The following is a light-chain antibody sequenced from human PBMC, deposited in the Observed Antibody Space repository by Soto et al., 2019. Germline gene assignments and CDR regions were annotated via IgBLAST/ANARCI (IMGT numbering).Light chain of an antibody. CDR1: QGISSY. Sequence: AIRMTQSPSSFSASTGDRVTITCRASQGISSYLAWYQQKPGKAPKLLIYAASTLQSGVPSRFSGSGSGTDFTLTINGLQPEDFATYYCQQSFSFPRTFGQGTKVDIK. J-gene: IGKJ1*01. V-gene: IGKV1-8*01. CDR2: AAS. CDR3: QQSFSFPRT.